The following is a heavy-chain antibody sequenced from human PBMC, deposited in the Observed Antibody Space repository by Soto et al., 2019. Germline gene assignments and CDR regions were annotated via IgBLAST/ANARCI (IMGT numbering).Heavy chain of an antibody. D-gene: IGHD2-2*01. CDR3: ARAGYCSSNNRCSNYNGMDV. V-gene: IGHV3-33*01. J-gene: IGHJ6*02. Sequence: QVQLVESGGGVVQPGRSLRLSCAASGFTFSSYGMDWVRQAPGKGLEWVAAIWYDGSNQYYTDSVKGRFTISRDNSKNTLFVQMNSLRAEDTAVYYCARAGYCSSNNRCSNYNGMDVWGQGTTVTVSS. CDR1: GFTFSSYG. CDR2: IWYDGSNQ.